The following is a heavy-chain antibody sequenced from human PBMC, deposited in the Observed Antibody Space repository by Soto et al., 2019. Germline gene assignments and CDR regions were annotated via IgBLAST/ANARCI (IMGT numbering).Heavy chain of an antibody. CDR2: IGTAGDT. Sequence: EVQLVESGGGLVQPGGSLRLCCAASGFTFSSYDMHWVRQATGKGLEWVSAIGTAGDTYYPGSVKGRFTISRENAKNSLYLQMNSLRAGDTAVYYCARGVYSHNWFDPWGQGTLVTVSS. D-gene: IGHD5-18*01. CDR3: ARGVYSHNWFDP. V-gene: IGHV3-13*01. J-gene: IGHJ5*02. CDR1: GFTFSSYD.